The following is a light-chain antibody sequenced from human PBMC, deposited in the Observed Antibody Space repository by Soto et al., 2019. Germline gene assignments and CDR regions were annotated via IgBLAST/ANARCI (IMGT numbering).Light chain of an antibody. CDR3: LLYYGGAQVL. CDR1: AGKVTSAYY. CDR2: STS. Sequence: QAVVTQEPSLTVSPGGTVTLTCSSSAGKVTSAYYTNWLQHKPSQAPRALIYSTSEKHSWTPARFSGSLLGGKAALTLSAAQPEDEADYYCLLYYGGAQVLFGGGTKLTVL. J-gene: IGLJ2*01. V-gene: IGLV7-43*01.